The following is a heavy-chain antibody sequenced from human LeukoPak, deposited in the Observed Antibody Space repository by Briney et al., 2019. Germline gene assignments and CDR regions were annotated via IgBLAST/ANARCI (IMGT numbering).Heavy chain of an antibody. CDR2: ISWNSGSI. V-gene: IGHV3-9*01. D-gene: IGHD5-18*01. Sequence: GRSLRLSCAASGFTFDDYAMHWVRHAPGKGLEWVSGISWNSGSIGYADSVKGRFTISRDNAKNSLYLQMNSLRAEHTALYYCAKDRRIRGYSYGPTIDYWGQGTLVTVSS. CDR3: AKDRRIRGYSYGPTIDY. J-gene: IGHJ4*02. CDR1: GFTFDDYA.